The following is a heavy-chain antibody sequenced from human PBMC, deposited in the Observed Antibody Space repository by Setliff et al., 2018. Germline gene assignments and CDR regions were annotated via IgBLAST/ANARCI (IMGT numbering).Heavy chain of an antibody. V-gene: IGHV3-23*03. CDR3: ARASLGKFGSAVEYFHH. J-gene: IGHJ1*01. Sequence: GGSLRLSCAASGFPVRSYVMTWVRQAPGKGLELVSMIYNGGSGTYYADSVKGRFTISRDNAKNTLYLQMNSLRADDTAVYYCARASLGKFGSAVEYFHHWGQGTLVTVSS. D-gene: IGHD2-15*01. CDR2: IYNGGSGT. CDR1: GFPVRSYV.